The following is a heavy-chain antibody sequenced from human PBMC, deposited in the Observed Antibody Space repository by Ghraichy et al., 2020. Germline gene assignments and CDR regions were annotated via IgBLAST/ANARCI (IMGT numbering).Heavy chain of an antibody. J-gene: IGHJ5*02. Sequence: GESLNISCAASGFTFSDYYMSWIRQAPGKGLEWVSYISSSSSYTNYADSVKGRFTISRDNAKNSLYLQMNSLRAEDTAVYYCARAAAIGDNNWFDPWGQGTLVTVSS. CDR3: ARAAAIGDNNWFDP. D-gene: IGHD2-2*01. CDR1: GFTFSDYY. CDR2: ISSSSSYT. V-gene: IGHV3-11*06.